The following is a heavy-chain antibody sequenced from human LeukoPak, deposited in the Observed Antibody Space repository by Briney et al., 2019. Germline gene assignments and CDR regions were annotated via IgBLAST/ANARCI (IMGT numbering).Heavy chain of an antibody. CDR2: ITYDGSDT. CDR1: GFNFRTYA. D-gene: IGHD3-10*01. J-gene: IGHJ3*02. Sequence: PGTSLRLSCAASGFNFRTYAFHWVRQAPGKGPEWMAFITYDGSDTYYADSVQGRFTLSRDNSQNTLYLQKNSLRAADTAVYYCARPGGYAFDMWGQGTMVTVSS. CDR3: ARPGGYAFDM. V-gene: IGHV3-30*04.